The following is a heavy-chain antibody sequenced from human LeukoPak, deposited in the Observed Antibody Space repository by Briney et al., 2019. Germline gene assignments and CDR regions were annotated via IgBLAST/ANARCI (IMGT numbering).Heavy chain of an antibody. CDR1: AGTFSGYA. V-gene: IGHV1-69*01. CDR3: ARGLLAAGPSPSWFDP. CDR2: IIPIFGTA. D-gene: IGHD6-13*01. Sequence: SVKVSCKASAGTFSGYAISWVRQAPGQGLEWMGGIIPIFGTANYAQKFQGRVTITADESTSTAYMELSSLRSEDTAVYYCARGLLAAGPSPSWFDPWGQGTLVTVSS. J-gene: IGHJ5*02.